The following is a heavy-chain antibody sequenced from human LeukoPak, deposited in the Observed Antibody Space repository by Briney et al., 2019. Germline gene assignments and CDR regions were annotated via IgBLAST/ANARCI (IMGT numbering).Heavy chain of an antibody. CDR2: ISSSGSTI. J-gene: IGHJ4*02. V-gene: IGHV3-48*03. D-gene: IGHD4-17*01. Sequence: GGSLRLSCAASGFTFSSYEMNWVRQAPGKGLEWVSYISSSGSTIYYADSVKGRFTISRDNAKNSLYLQMSSLRAEDTAVYYCARGFHGDYFDYWGRGTLVTVSS. CDR3: ARGFHGDYFDY. CDR1: GFTFSSYE.